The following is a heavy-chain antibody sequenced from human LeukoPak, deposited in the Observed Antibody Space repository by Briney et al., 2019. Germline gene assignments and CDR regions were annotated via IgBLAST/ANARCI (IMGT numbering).Heavy chain of an antibody. J-gene: IGHJ6*03. V-gene: IGHV4-34*01. CDR1: GGSFSGYY. CDR3: ARLVYTAMVTYYYYYYMDV. CDR2: INHSGST. D-gene: IGHD5-18*01. Sequence: SETLSLTCAVYGGSFSGYYWSWIRQPPGKGLEWIREINHSGSTNYNPSLKSRVTISVDTSKNQFSLKLSSVTAADTAVYYCARLVYTAMVTYYYYYYMDVWGKGTTVTVSS.